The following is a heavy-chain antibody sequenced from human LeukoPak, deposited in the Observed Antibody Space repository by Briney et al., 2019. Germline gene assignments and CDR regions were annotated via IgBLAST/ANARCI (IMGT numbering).Heavy chain of an antibody. CDR2: IYTSGST. V-gene: IGHV4-4*07. Sequence: SETLSLTCAVYGGSFSGYYWSWIRQPAGKGLEWIGRIYTSGSTNYNPSLKSRVTMSVDTSKNQFSLKLSSVTAADTAVYYCARDRAAAGNSYFDYWGQGTLVTVSS. CDR1: GGSFSGYY. J-gene: IGHJ4*02. D-gene: IGHD6-13*01. CDR3: ARDRAAAGNSYFDY.